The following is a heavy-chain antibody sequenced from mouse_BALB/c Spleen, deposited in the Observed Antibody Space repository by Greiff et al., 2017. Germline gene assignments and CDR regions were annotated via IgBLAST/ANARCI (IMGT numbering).Heavy chain of an antibody. CDR1: GFTFSSYA. V-gene: IGHV5-6-5*01. Sequence: EVKLVESGGGLVKPGGSLKLSCAASGFTFSSYAMSWVRQTPEKRLEWVASISSGGSTYYPDSVKGRFTISRDNARNILYLQMSSLRSEDTAVYYSARADYCGSRYYFDYWGQGTTLTVSS. D-gene: IGHD1-1*01. CDR2: ISSGGST. J-gene: IGHJ2*01. CDR3: ARADYCGSRYYFDY.